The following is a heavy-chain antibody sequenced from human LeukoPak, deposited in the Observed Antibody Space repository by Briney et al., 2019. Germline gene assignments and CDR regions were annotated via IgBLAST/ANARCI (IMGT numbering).Heavy chain of an antibody. V-gene: IGHV3-23*01. CDR1: GFTFSSYA. D-gene: IGHD7-27*01. CDR2: ISGSGGST. J-gene: IGHJ4*02. Sequence: GGSLRLSCAASGFTFSSYAMSWVRQAPGKGLEWVSAISGSGGSTYYADSVKGRFTISRDNAKNSLYLQMNSLRAEDTAVYYCARATNTGGAFDYWGQGTLVTVSS. CDR3: ARATNTGGAFDY.